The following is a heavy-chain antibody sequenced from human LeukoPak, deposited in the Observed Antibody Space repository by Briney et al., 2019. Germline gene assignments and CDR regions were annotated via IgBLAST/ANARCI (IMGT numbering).Heavy chain of an antibody. D-gene: IGHD5-24*01. Sequence: PSETLSLTCTVSGYSISSGYYWGWIRQPPGKGLEWIGSIYHSGSTYYNPSLKSRVTISVDTSKNQFSLKLSSVTAADTAVYYCARARRRDGYNYGFFWDYWGQGTLVTVSS. CDR3: ARARRRDGYNYGFFWDY. CDR2: IYHSGST. CDR1: GYSISSGYY. V-gene: IGHV4-38-2*02. J-gene: IGHJ4*02.